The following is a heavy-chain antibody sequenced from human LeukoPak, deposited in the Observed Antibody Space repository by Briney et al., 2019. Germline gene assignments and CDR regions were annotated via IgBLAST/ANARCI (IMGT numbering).Heavy chain of an antibody. V-gene: IGHV3-11*04. J-gene: IGHJ3*02. CDR3: ARLPPYCSSTSCSPGAFDI. CDR2: ISSSGITI. CDR1: GFTFSDYY. Sequence: SGGSLRLSCAASGFTFSDYYINWIRQTPGKGLEWVSYISSSGITIYYADSVKGRFTISRDNAKNSLYLQMNSLRAKDTAVYYCARLPPYCSSTSCSPGAFDIWGQGTMVTVSS. D-gene: IGHD2-2*01.